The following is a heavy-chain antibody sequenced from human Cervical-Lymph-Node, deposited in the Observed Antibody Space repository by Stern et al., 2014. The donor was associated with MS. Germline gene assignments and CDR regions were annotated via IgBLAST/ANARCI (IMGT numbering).Heavy chain of an antibody. D-gene: IGHD3-22*01. J-gene: IGHJ6*02. Sequence: EMQLVESGGGLVQPGGSLRLSCAASGFTFSSYAMSWVRQAPGKGLEWVSAISGSGGTTYYADSVKGRFTISRDNSKNTLYLQMNSLRAEDTAVYYCAKDLDSSGYLGFSYYGMDVWGQGTTVTVSS. V-gene: IGHV3-23*04. CDR3: AKDLDSSGYLGFSYYGMDV. CDR2: ISGSGGTT. CDR1: GFTFSSYA.